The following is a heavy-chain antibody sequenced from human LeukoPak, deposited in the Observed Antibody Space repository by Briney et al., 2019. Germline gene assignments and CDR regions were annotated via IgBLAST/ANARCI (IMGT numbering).Heavy chain of an antibody. CDR2: ISGSGGST. Sequence: GGSPRLSCAASGFTFSSYAMSWVRQAPGKGLERVSAISGSGGSTYYADSVKGRFTISRDNSKNTLYLQMNSLRAEDTAVYYCATHGYSYGSFDYWGQGTLVTVSS. D-gene: IGHD5-18*01. CDR3: ATHGYSYGSFDY. J-gene: IGHJ4*02. CDR1: GFTFSSYA. V-gene: IGHV3-23*01.